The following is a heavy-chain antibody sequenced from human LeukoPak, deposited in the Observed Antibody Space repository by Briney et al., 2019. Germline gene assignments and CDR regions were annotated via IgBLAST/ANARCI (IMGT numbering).Heavy chain of an antibody. CDR3: ARGKSSSWYVDYYYYYMDV. CDR1: GGSFSGYY. D-gene: IGHD6-13*01. Sequence: SETLSLTCAVYGGSFSGYYWSWIRQPPGKGLEWIGEINHSGSTNYNPSLMSRVTISVDTSKNQFSLKLSSVTAADTAVYYCARGKSSSWYVDYYYYYMDVWGKGTTVTVSS. V-gene: IGHV4-34*01. J-gene: IGHJ6*03. CDR2: INHSGST.